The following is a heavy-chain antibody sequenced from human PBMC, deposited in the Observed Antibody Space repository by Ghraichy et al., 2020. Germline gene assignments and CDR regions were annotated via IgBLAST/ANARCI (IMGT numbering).Heavy chain of an antibody. D-gene: IGHD2-21*01. CDR1: GXTFSSYX. J-gene: IGHJ6*03. CDR3: AKVQGGVVVIDYYMDV. Sequence: GGSLRLSCAAXGXTFSSYXMSWVRQAPGKGLEWVSAISGSGGSTYYADSVKGRFIRSRDNSKNTLYLQMNSLRAEDTAVYYCAKVQGGVVVIDYYMDVWGKGTTVTVSS. CDR2: ISGSGGST. V-gene: IGHV3-23*01.